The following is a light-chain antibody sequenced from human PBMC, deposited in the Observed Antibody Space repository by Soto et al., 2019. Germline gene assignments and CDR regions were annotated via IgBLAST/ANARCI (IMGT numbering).Light chain of an antibody. Sequence: DIQMTQSPSTLSGSVGDRVTITCRASQTISSWLAWYQQKPGKAPKLLIHKASTLKSGVPSRFSGSGSGTEFTRTISSLQPDDFATYYCQHYNSYSEACGQGTKVEL. CDR3: QHYNSYSEA. CDR2: KAS. V-gene: IGKV1-5*03. J-gene: IGKJ1*01. CDR1: QTISSW.